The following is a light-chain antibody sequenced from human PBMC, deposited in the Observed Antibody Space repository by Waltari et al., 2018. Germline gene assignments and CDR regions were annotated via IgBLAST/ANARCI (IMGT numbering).Light chain of an antibody. Sequence: DIQMTQSPSSLSAFVGDRVTITCRASQDISTSLAWYQQKPGKAPNLLLHAVSRLETGVPPRFSGSGSGTDYTLTISSLRPDDFATYYCQQYYTIPLTFGGGTRVEI. CDR3: QQYYTIPLT. CDR2: AVS. CDR1: QDISTS. J-gene: IGKJ4*01. V-gene: IGKV1-NL1*01.